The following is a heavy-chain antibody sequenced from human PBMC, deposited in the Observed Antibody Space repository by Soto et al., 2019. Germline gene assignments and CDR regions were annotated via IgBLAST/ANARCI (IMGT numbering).Heavy chain of an antibody. CDR3: ATRMTTAPY. J-gene: IGHJ4*02. V-gene: IGHV3-66*01. CDR2: IYSGGDT. D-gene: IGHD4-17*01. Sequence: EAHLVGSGGGLVQPGGSLRLSCAASGFAVSANYLSWVRQAPGKGLEWVSLIYSGGDTDYADSVRGRFTISRDNSKNTXYXQMNSLKAEDTAVYYCATRMTTAPYWGQGALVNVSS. CDR1: GFAVSANY.